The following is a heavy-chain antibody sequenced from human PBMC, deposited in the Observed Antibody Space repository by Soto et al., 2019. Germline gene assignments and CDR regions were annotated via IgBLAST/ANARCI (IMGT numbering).Heavy chain of an antibody. CDR1: GGTFSSYT. J-gene: IGHJ4*02. CDR3: ARPSSRYCSGGSCTTFDY. D-gene: IGHD2-15*01. CDR2: IIPILGIA. V-gene: IGHV1-69*02. Sequence: QVQLVQSGAEVKKPGSSVKVSCKASGGTFSSYTISWVRQAPGQGLEWMGRIIPILGIANYAQKSQGRVTITADKSTSTDYMELSSLRSEDTAVYSCARPSSRYCSGGSCTTFDYWGQGTLVTVSS.